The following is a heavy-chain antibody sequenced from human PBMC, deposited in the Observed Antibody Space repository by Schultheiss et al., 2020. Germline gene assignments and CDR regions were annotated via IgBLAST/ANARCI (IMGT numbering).Heavy chain of an antibody. Sequence: SVKVSCKAFGYTFSGYYIHWVRQAPGQGLEWMGRIIPILGIANYAQKFQGRVTITADKSTSTAYMELSSLRSEDTAVYYCASSNGDYMEYWGQGTLVTVSS. CDR3: ASSNGDYMEY. J-gene: IGHJ4*02. CDR1: GYTFSGYY. V-gene: IGHV1-69*02. CDR2: IIPILGIA. D-gene: IGHD4-17*01.